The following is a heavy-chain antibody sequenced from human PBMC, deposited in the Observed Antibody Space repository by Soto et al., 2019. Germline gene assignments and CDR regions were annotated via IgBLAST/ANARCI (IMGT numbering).Heavy chain of an antibody. CDR1: GFTFTNVW. J-gene: IGHJ4*02. CDR3: TALRDFDY. Sequence: QLVESGGGLVQPGGSLRLSCAASGFTFTNVWMSWVRQAPGKGPEWVGRIKSKADGGTIDYAAPVKDRFTISRDDSKNTLYLQMNSLKTEDTAVYYCTALRDFDYWGQGTLVTVSS. V-gene: IGHV3-15*01. D-gene: IGHD2-15*01. CDR2: IKSKADGGTI.